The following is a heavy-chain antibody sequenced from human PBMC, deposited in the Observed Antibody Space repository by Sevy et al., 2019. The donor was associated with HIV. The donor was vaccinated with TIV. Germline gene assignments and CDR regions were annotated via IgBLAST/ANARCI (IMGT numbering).Heavy chain of an antibody. CDR3: AREGGDIVYYYGMDV. J-gene: IGHJ6*02. CDR2: ISYDGSNK. CDR1: GFTFSSYA. Sequence: GSLRLSCAASGFTFSSYAMHWVRQAPGKGLEWVAVISYDGSNKYYADSVKGRFTISRDNSKNTLYLQMNSLRAEDTAVYYCAREGGDIVYYYGMDVWGQGTTVTVSS. V-gene: IGHV3-30*04. D-gene: IGHD2-15*01.